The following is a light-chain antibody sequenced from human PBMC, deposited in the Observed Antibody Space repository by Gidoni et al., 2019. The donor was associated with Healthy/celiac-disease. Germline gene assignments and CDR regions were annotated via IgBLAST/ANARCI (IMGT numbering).Light chain of an antibody. Sequence: SALTQPASVSGSPGQSITISCTGTSSDVGSYNLFSWYQQHPGKAPKLMIDEGSKRPSVVSNRVSGSKSGNTATLTISGLQAEDEADYYCCSYAGSSTYVFGTGTKVTVL. CDR1: SSDVGSYNL. CDR3: CSYAGSSTYV. J-gene: IGLJ1*01. CDR2: EGS. V-gene: IGLV2-23*01.